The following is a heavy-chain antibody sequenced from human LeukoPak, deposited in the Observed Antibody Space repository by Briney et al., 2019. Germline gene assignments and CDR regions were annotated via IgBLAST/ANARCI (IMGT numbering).Heavy chain of an antibody. V-gene: IGHV4-61*02. D-gene: IGHD1-26*01. J-gene: IGHJ6*03. CDR3: ARDWWELSTDYYYYMDV. CDR2: IYTSGST. Sequence: PSETLSLTCAVSGGSISSGGYYWSWIRQPAGKGLEWIGRIYTSGSTNYNPSLKSRVTMSVDTSKNQFSLKLSSVTAADTAVYYCARDWWELSTDYYYYMDVWGKGTTVTVSS. CDR1: GGSISSGGYY.